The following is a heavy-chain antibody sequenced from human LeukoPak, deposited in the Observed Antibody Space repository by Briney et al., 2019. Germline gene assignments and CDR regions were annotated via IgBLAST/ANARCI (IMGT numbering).Heavy chain of an antibody. CDR3: AGEIAAAGFDY. CDR1: GYTFTSYG. Sequence: ASVKVSCTASGYTFTSYGISWVRQAPGQGLEWMGWISAYNGNTNYAQKLQGRVTMTTDTSTSTAYIELSSLRSEDTAVYYCAGEIAAAGFDYWGQGTLVTVSS. J-gene: IGHJ4*02. CDR2: ISAYNGNT. D-gene: IGHD6-13*01. V-gene: IGHV1-18*01.